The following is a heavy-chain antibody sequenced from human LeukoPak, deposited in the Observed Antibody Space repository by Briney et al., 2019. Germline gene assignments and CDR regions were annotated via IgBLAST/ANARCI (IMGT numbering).Heavy chain of an antibody. V-gene: IGHV1-2*02. Sequence: ASVKVSCKASGYTFTGYYMHWVRQAPGQGLEWMGWINPNSGGTNYAQKFQGRVTMTRDTSISTAYMELSRLRSDDTAVYYCARGRVTTSPSNNWFDPWGQGTLVTASS. D-gene: IGHD4-11*01. CDR3: ARGRVTTSPSNNWFDP. CDR2: INPNSGGT. CDR1: GYTFTGYY. J-gene: IGHJ5*02.